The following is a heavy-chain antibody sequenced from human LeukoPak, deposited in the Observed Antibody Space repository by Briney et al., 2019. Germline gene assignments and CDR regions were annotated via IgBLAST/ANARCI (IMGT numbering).Heavy chain of an antibody. CDR3: ARGRESYGFNYWFDP. Sequence: NPSETLSLTCTVSGDSIRSYYWSWIRQPPGKGLEWIGCLYYSGSTNYNPSLKGRVTMAVDTSTNQFSLKLSSVTAADTAVYYCARGRESYGFNYWFDPWGQGTLVSVSS. D-gene: IGHD5-18*01. V-gene: IGHV4-59*01. CDR1: GDSIRSYY. J-gene: IGHJ5*02. CDR2: LYYSGST.